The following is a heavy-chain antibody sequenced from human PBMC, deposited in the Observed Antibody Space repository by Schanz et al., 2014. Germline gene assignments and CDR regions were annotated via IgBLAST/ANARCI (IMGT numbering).Heavy chain of an antibody. D-gene: IGHD2-8*02. CDR1: GITLSGYG. CDR3: AKDTGYCHGGACYCFEY. CDR2: ISYDGNNE. J-gene: IGHJ4*02. V-gene: IGHV3-30*18. Sequence: QVQLVESGGGVVQPGRSLRLSCAASGITLSGYGLHWVRQAPGKGLEWVAVISYDGNNEDYADSVKGRFSISRDNSQNTLYLQMDSLRPEDTAVYFCAKDTGYCHGGACYCFEYWGLGILVTVSS.